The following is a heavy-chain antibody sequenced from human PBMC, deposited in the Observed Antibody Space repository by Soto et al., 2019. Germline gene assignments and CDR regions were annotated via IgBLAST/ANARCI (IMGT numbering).Heavy chain of an antibody. Sequence: GRSLRLSCAASGFTFSSYWMHWVRQAPGKGLVWVSRINSDGSSTSYADSVKGRFTISRDNAKNTLYLQMNSLRAEDTAVYYCARDSPVWFGELSGYWGQGTLVTVSS. CDR1: GFTFSSYW. V-gene: IGHV3-74*01. CDR2: INSDGSST. J-gene: IGHJ4*02. CDR3: ARDSPVWFGELSGY. D-gene: IGHD3-10*01.